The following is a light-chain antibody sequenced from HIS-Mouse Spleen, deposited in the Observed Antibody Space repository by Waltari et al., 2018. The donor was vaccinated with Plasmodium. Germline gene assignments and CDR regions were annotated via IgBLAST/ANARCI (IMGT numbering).Light chain of an antibody. J-gene: IGLJ1*01. CDR2: EGS. CDR1: SSDVGSYHL. Sequence: QSALTQPASVSGSPGQSITISCTGTSSDVGSYHLVSWYQQHPGKAPKLMIYEGSKRPSGVSNRFSCSKSGNTASLTISGLQAEDEADYYCCSYAGSSTYVFGTGTKVTVL. CDR3: CSYAGSSTYV. V-gene: IGLV2-23*01.